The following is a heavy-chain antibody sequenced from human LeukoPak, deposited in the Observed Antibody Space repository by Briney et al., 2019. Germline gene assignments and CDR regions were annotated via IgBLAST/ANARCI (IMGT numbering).Heavy chain of an antibody. D-gene: IGHD2-15*01. CDR1: GGSISSSNW. CDR3: ARVLVGYCSGGSCKNYYGMDV. CDR2: IYHSGSA. Sequence: SETLSLTCAVSGGSISSSNWWSWVRPPPGKGLEWIGEIYHSGSAYYNPSLKSRVTISVDRSKNQFSLKLSSVTAADTAVYYCARVLVGYCSGGSCKNYYGMDVWGQGTTVTVSS. J-gene: IGHJ6*02. V-gene: IGHV4-4*02.